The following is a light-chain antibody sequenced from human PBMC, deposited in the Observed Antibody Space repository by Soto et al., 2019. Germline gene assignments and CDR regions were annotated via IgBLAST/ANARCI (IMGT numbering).Light chain of an antibody. CDR2: GDN. V-gene: IGLV1-40*01. J-gene: IGLJ1*01. CDR1: SSNIGAEYD. CDR3: QSYDSSLTTFV. Sequence: VLTQPPSVSGAPGQRVAISCTGSSSNIGAEYDVHWYQQLPGTAPKRLIYGDNNRPSGVPDRFSGSKSGTSASLAITGLQPEDEADYYCQSYDSSLTTFVFGTGTKV.